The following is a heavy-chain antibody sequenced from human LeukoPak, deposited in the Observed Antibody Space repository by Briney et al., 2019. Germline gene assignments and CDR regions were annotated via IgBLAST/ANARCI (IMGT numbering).Heavy chain of an antibody. J-gene: IGHJ1*01. D-gene: IGHD3-22*01. Sequence: ASVKVSCKASGYTFTGYYMHWVRQAPGQGLEWMGWINPNSGGTNYAQKFQGRVTMTRDTSISTAYMELNRLRSDDTAVYYCARGSYDSSDFEYFHHWGQGTLVTVSS. CDR3: ARGSYDSSDFEYFHH. CDR1: GYTFTGYY. V-gene: IGHV1-2*02. CDR2: INPNSGGT.